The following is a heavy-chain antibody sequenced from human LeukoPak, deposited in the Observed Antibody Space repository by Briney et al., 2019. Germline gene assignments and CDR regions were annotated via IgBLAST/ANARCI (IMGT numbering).Heavy chain of an antibody. J-gene: IGHJ5*02. D-gene: IGHD3-3*01. Sequence: PSETLSLTCTVSGGSISSYYWRWIRQPPGKGLEWIGYIYYSGSTNYNPSLKSRVTISVDTSKNQFSLKLSSVTAADTAVYYCARVDYDFWSGYYKANWFDPWGQGTLVTVSS. CDR3: ARVDYDFWSGYYKANWFDP. CDR2: IYYSGST. V-gene: IGHV4-59*01. CDR1: GGSISSYY.